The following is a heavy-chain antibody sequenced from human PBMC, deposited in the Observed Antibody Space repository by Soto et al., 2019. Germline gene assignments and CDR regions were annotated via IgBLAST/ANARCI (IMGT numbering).Heavy chain of an antibody. Sequence: QVQLVESGGGLVKPGGSLRLSCAASGFTFSDYYMIWIRQAPGKGLEWVSYISSSGNSIYYADSVKGRFTISRDSAKNSLYLQMNSLRAEDTAVYYYARDYSDSSGFFGDYYGMDVWGQGTTVTVSS. V-gene: IGHV3-11*01. CDR3: ARDYSDSSGFFGDYYGMDV. D-gene: IGHD3-22*01. CDR2: ISSSGNSI. J-gene: IGHJ6*01. CDR1: GFTFSDYY.